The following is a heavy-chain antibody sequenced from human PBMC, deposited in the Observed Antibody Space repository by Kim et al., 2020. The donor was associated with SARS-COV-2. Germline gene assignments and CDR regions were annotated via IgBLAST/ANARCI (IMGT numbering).Heavy chain of an antibody. CDR1: GYTFTDYG. CDR2: ISAYNGNT. Sequence: ASVKVSCKTSGYTFTDYGISWVRQAPGQGLEWMGWISAYNGNTNSAQNLQGRVSMTTDTSTTTAFMELTSLRSDDTAVYYCARVNRYRYSSTSYSAYWGQGTLVTVSS. CDR3: ARVNRYRYSSTSYSAY. V-gene: IGHV1-18*04. D-gene: IGHD2-2*01. J-gene: IGHJ4*02.